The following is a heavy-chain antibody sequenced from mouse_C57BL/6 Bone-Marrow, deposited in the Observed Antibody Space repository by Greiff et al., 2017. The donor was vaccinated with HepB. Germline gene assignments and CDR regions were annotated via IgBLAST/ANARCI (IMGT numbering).Heavy chain of an antibody. Sequence: DVMLVESGGDLVKPGGSLKLSCAASGFTFSSYGMSWVRQTPDKRLEWVATLSSGGSYTYYPDSVKGRFTISRDNAKNTLYLQMSSLKSEDTAMYYCARRRVYYDYDYCAMDYWGQGTTVTVSS. D-gene: IGHD2-4*01. CDR3: ARRRVYYDYDYCAMDY. V-gene: IGHV5-6*02. CDR2: LSSGGSYT. CDR1: GFTFSSYG. J-gene: IGHJ4*01.